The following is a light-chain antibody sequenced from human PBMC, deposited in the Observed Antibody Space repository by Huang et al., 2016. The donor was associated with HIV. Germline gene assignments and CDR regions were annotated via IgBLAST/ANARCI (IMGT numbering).Light chain of an antibody. CDR2: DAS. Sequence: TLSLSPGERATLSCRASQSVSSYLAWYQQKPGQAPSLLIYDASNRATGIPARFSGSGSGTDFTLTISSLEPEDFAVYYCQQRSNWPPITFGPGTKVDIK. V-gene: IGKV3-11*01. CDR1: QSVSSY. CDR3: QQRSNWPPIT. J-gene: IGKJ3*01.